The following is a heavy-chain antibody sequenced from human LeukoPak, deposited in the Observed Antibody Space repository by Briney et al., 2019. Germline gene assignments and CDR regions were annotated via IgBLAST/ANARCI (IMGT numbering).Heavy chain of an antibody. V-gene: IGHV3-23*01. J-gene: IGHJ4*02. D-gene: IGHD5-18*01. CDR3: AKDPWIQPYYFDY. CDR2: IRGSGDKT. Sequence: GGSLRLSCAASGFTFSSYTMSWVRQAPGKGLEWVSGIRGSGDKTYNADSVKGRFTISRDNSKNTLYLQMNSLRDEDTAVYYCAKDPWIQPYYFDYWGQGTLVTVSS. CDR1: GFTFSSYT.